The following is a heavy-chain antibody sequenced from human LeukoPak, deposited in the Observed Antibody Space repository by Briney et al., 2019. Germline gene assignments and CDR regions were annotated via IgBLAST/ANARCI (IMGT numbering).Heavy chain of an antibody. CDR1: GGSISSSNW. Sequence: SETLSLTCAVSGGSISSSNWWSWVRQPPGKGLEWIGEIYHSGSTNYNPSLKSRVTISVDKSKNQFSLKLSSVTAADTAVYYCARGRQTYYYDSSGYYFDYWGQGTLVTVSS. CDR2: IYHSGST. D-gene: IGHD3-22*01. V-gene: IGHV4-4*02. J-gene: IGHJ4*02. CDR3: ARGRQTYYYDSSGYYFDY.